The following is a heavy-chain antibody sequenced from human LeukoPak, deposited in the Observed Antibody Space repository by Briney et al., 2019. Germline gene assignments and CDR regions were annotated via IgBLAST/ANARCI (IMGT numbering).Heavy chain of an antibody. J-gene: IGHJ4*02. D-gene: IGHD6-19*01. CDR2: IYYSGST. V-gene: IGHV4-59*01. Sequence: MASETLSLTCTVSGGSISSYYWSWIRQPPGKGLEWIGYIYYSGSTNYNPSLKSRVTISVDTSKNQFSLKLSSVTAADTAVYYCARDGPQAGFDYWGQGTLVTVSS. CDR3: ARDGPQAGFDY. CDR1: GGSISSYY.